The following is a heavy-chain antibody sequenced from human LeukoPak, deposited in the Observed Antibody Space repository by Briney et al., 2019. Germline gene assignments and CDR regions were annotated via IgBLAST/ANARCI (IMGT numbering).Heavy chain of an antibody. Sequence: SETLSLTCTVSGGSISSYYCSWIRQPPGKGLEWIGYIYYSGSTNYNPSLKSRVTISVDTSKNQFSLKLSSVTAADTAVYYCARARAVAGPYHDYWGQGTLVTVSS. CDR3: ARARAVAGPYHDY. CDR2: IYYSGST. V-gene: IGHV4-59*08. CDR1: GGSISSYY. D-gene: IGHD6-19*01. J-gene: IGHJ4*02.